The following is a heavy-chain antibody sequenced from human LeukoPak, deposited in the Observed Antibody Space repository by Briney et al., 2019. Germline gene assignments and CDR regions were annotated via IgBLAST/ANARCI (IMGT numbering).Heavy chain of an antibody. CDR2: ISWNSGSI. CDR3: AKDMGSDSSGLDAFDI. Sequence: PGRSLRLSCAASGFTFDDYAMHWVRQAPGKGLEWVSGISWNSGSIGYADSVKGRFTISRDNAENSLYLQMNSLRAEDMALYYCAKDMGSDSSGLDAFDIWGQGTMVTVSS. V-gene: IGHV3-9*03. D-gene: IGHD6-19*01. J-gene: IGHJ3*02. CDR1: GFTFDDYA.